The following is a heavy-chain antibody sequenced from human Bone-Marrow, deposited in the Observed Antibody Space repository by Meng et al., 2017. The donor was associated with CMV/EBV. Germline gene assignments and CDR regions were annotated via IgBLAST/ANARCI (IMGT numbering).Heavy chain of an antibody. Sequence: FPFSSYARCWVRQAPGKGLEWVSAISGSGGSTYYADSVKGRFTISRDNSKNTLYLQMNSLSAEDTAVYYCARPGVYDFWSGYNGFRYWGQGTLVTVSS. J-gene: IGHJ4*02. CDR2: ISGSGGST. V-gene: IGHV3-23*01. CDR3: ARPGVYDFWSGYNGFRY. D-gene: IGHD3-3*01. CDR1: FPFSSYA.